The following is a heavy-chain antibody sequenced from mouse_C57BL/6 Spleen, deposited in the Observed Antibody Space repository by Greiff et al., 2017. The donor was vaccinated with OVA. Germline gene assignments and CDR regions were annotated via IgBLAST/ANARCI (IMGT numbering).Heavy chain of an antibody. Sequence: EVKLQESGPGLVKPSQSLSLTCSVTGYSITSGYYWNWIRQFPGNKLEWMGYISYDGSNNYNPSLKNRISITRDTSKNQFFLKLNSVTTEDTATYYCASLTGTTWYFDVWGTGTTVTVSS. CDR1: GYSITSGYY. V-gene: IGHV3-6*01. D-gene: IGHD4-1*01. CDR2: ISYDGSN. J-gene: IGHJ1*03. CDR3: ASLTGTTWYFDV.